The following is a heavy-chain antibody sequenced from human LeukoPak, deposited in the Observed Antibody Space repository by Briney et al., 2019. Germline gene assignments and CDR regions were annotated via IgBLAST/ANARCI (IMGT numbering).Heavy chain of an antibody. V-gene: IGHV4-39*01. CDR1: GDSISSSSYY. Sequence: SETLSLTCTVSGDSISSSSYYWGWIRQPPGKGLEWIGTIYYSGGTYYNPSLESRVTISIDTSKNQFSLKLNSVTAADTAVYYCARVLPQWLARYYFDYWGQGSLVTVSS. CDR3: ARVLPQWLARYYFDY. D-gene: IGHD6-19*01. J-gene: IGHJ4*02. CDR2: IYYSGGT.